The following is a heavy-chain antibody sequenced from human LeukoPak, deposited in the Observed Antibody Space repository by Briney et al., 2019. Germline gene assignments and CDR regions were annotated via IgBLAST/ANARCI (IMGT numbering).Heavy chain of an antibody. D-gene: IGHD6-13*01. V-gene: IGHV3-23*01. CDR1: GFTFSSYA. CDR2: ISGSGGST. Sequence: GGSLRLSCAASGFTFSSYAMSWVRQAPGKGLEGVSAISGSGGSTYYADSVKGRFTISRDNSKNTLHLQTNSLRAEDTAVYYCAKGGLAAAGSYYYYGMDVWGQGTTVTVSS. CDR3: AKGGLAAAGSYYYYGMDV. J-gene: IGHJ6*02.